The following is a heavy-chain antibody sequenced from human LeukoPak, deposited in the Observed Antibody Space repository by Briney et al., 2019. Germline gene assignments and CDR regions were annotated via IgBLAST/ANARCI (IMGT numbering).Heavy chain of an antibody. J-gene: IGHJ6*02. CDR3: LSASWAGPRDYYYYYGMDV. CDR2: ISYDGSNK. Sequence: GGSLRLSCAASGFTFSSYGMHWVRQAPGKGLEWVAVISYDGSNKYYADSVKGRFTTSRDNSKNTLYLQMNSLRAEDTAVYYCLSASWAGPRDYYYYYGMDVWGQGTTVTVSS. V-gene: IGHV3-30*03. CDR1: GFTFSSYG. D-gene: IGHD3-3*02.